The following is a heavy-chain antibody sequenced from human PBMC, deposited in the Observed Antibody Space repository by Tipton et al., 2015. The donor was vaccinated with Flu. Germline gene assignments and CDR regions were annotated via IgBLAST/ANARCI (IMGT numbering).Heavy chain of an antibody. CDR2: INHSGST. CDR3: ARNIVVVVAAPPAYYYYYGMDV. Sequence: TLSLTCAVYGGSFSGYYWSWIRQPPGKGLEWIGEINHSGSTNYNPSLKSRVTISVDTSKNQFSLKLSSVTAADTAVYYCARNIVVVVAAPPAYYYYYGMDVWGQGTTVTVSS. CDR1: GGSFSGYY. D-gene: IGHD2-15*01. V-gene: IGHV4-34*01. J-gene: IGHJ6*02.